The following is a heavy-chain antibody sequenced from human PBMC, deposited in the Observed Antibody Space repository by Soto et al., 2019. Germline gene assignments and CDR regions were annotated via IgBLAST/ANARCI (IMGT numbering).Heavy chain of an antibody. V-gene: IGHV1-2*02. D-gene: IGHD3-9*01. CDR3: ARNRGSPYYDILTGYTNPDGMDV. CDR2: INPNSGGT. CDR1: GYTFTGYY. Sequence: XSVKVSFKASGYTFTGYYMHWVRQAPGQGLEWMGWINPNSGGTNYAQKFQGRVTMARDTSISTAYMELSRLRSDDTAVYYCARNRGSPYYDILTGYTNPDGMDVWGQGTTVTVSS. J-gene: IGHJ6*02.